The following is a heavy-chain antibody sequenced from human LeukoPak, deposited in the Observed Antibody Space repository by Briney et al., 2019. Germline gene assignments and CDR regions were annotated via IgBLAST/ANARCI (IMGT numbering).Heavy chain of an antibody. J-gene: IGHJ4*02. CDR2: INPNSGGT. CDR1: GYTFTGYY. Sequence: ASVKVSCKASGYTFTGYYMRWVRQAPGQGLEWMGWINPNSGGTNYAQKFQGRVTMTRDTSISTAYMELSRLRSDDTAVYYCARGVAGSLRLGTPGHYFDQWGQGTLVTVSP. CDR3: ARGVAGSLRLGTPGHYFDQ. D-gene: IGHD3-16*01. V-gene: IGHV1-2*02.